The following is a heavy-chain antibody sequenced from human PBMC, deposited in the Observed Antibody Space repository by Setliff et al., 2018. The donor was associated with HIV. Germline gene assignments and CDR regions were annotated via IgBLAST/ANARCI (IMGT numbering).Heavy chain of an antibody. J-gene: IGHJ6*02. CDR3: ARDCRAGWVFTYGMDV. CDR1: GFIFSSYA. CDR2: MSYDGNNK. V-gene: IGHV3-30*01. D-gene: IGHD6-13*01. Sequence: PGGSLRLSCAASGFIFSSYAMHWVRQAPGKGLEWVAVMSYDGNNKYYADSVKGRFTISRDNSKNTLFLQMNSLRPEDTAVYYRARDCRAGWVFTYGMDVWGQGTLVTVSS.